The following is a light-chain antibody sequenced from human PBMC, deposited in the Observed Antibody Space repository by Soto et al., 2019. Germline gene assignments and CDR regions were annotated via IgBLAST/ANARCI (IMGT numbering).Light chain of an antibody. CDR3: QHYDTYPYT. V-gene: IGKV1-5*01. J-gene: IGKJ2*01. CDR2: DAS. Sequence: DIQMTQSPSTLSASAGDRVTISCRASQSIASWLAWYQQKAGKAPNLLIYDASRLESGVPSRFSGSGSGTEFSLTISSLQPDDYATYYCQHYDTYPYTVGQGTKLEI. CDR1: QSIASW.